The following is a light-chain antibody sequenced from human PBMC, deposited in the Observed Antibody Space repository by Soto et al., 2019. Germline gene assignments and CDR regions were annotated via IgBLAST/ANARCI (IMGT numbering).Light chain of an antibody. CDR1: QDISNY. CDR3: QQYDNLLTWT. Sequence: DIQMTQSPSSLSASVGDRVTITCQASQDISNYLNWYQQKPGKAPKLLIYDASNLETAVPSRFSGSGSGTDFTSTISSLQPEDIATYYCQQYDNLLTWTFGQGTKVEIK. J-gene: IGKJ1*01. CDR2: DAS. V-gene: IGKV1-33*01.